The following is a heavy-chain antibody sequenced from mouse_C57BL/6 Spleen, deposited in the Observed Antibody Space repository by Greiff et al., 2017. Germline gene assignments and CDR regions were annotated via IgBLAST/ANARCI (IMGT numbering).Heavy chain of an antibody. CDR3: ASESGLGRERAWFAY. CDR2: ISYDGSN. D-gene: IGHD4-1*01. V-gene: IGHV3-6*01. Sequence: EVQLQESGPGLVKPSQSLSLTCSVTGYSITSGYYWNWIRQFPGNKLEWMGYISYDGSNNYNPSLKNRNSLTRDTAKHQFFLNVNHLTNEDTATYYCASESGLGRERAWFAYWGQGTLVTVSA. J-gene: IGHJ3*01. CDR1: GYSITSGYY.